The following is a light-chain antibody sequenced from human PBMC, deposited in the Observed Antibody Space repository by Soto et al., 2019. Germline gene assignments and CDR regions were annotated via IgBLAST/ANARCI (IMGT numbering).Light chain of an antibody. CDR3: QQYYSIPRT. J-gene: IGKJ1*01. CDR2: WAS. CDR1: QSVLYSSNNKNY. Sequence: DIVMTPSPDSLAVSLGGRATINCKSSQSVLYSSNNKNYLAWYQQKPGQPPKLLIYWASTRESGVPDRFSGSGSGTDFTLTISSLQAEDVAVYYCQQYYSIPRTFGQGTKVDNK. V-gene: IGKV4-1*01.